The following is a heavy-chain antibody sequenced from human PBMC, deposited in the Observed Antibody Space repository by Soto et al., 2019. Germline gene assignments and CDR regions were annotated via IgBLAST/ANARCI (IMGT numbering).Heavy chain of an antibody. Sequence: ASVKVSCKASGYTFTSYAMHWVRQAPGQRLEWMGWINAGNGNTKYSQKFQGRVTITRDTSASTAYMELSSLRSEDTAVYYCARGGFLLWFGELLQFPNSPLDYWGQGTLVTVPQ. V-gene: IGHV1-3*01. D-gene: IGHD3-10*01. CDR1: GYTFTSYA. CDR3: ARGGFLLWFGELLQFPNSPLDY. J-gene: IGHJ4*02. CDR2: INAGNGNT.